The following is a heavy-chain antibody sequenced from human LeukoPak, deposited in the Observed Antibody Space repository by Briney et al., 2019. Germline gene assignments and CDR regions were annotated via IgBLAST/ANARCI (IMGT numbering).Heavy chain of an antibody. CDR1: GFTFSSYG. CDR2: IQQDGHQK. V-gene: IGHV3-7*01. Sequence: GGSLRLSCAASGFTFSSYGMHWVRQAPGKGLEWVANIQQDGHQKYYVDSVMGRFSVSRDNTKNSVFLQMNSLRAEDTAVYYCARIGYSSSSLDYWGQGTLVTVSS. CDR3: ARIGYSSSSLDY. D-gene: IGHD6-6*01. J-gene: IGHJ4*02.